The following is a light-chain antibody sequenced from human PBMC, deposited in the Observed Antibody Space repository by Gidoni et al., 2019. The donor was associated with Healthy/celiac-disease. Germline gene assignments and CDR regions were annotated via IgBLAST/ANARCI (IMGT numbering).Light chain of an antibody. CDR1: QSVSST. V-gene: IGKV3D-15*01. CDR2: GAS. J-gene: IGKJ4*01. CDR3: QQYNNWPLT. Sequence: EIVMTQSPATLSVSPGERATLSGRASQSVSSTLAWYQQKPGQAPRLLLYGASTRATGIPARFSGSGSGTEFTLTISSLQSEDFAVYYCQQYNNWPLTFGGGTKVEIK.